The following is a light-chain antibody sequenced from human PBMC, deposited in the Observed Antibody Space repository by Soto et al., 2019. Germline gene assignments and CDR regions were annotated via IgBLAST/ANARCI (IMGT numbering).Light chain of an antibody. CDR2: DAS. CDR1: QGIHTA. CDR3: QQFSNYPHV. V-gene: IGKV1D-13*01. J-gene: IGKJ5*01. Sequence: AIQLTQSPSSLSASVGDRVIITCRASQGIHTALAWYQQKPGNAPMLLIYDASTVEAGFPSRFSGSGSGTDFTLTISSLQPEDFAIYYCQQFSNYPHVFGQGTRLQIK.